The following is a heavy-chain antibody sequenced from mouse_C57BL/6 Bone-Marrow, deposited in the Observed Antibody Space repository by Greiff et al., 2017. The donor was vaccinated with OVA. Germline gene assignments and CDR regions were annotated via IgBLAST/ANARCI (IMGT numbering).Heavy chain of an antibody. V-gene: IGHV1-15*01. Sequence: VKLMESGAELVRPGASVTLSCKASGYTFTDYEMHWVKQTPVHGLEWIGAIDPETGGTAYNQKFKGKAILTADKSSSTAYMELRSLTSEDSAVYYCTSYYGNYVDFDYWGQGTTLTVSS. CDR1: GYTFTDYE. J-gene: IGHJ2*01. D-gene: IGHD2-1*01. CDR3: TSYYGNYVDFDY. CDR2: IDPETGGT.